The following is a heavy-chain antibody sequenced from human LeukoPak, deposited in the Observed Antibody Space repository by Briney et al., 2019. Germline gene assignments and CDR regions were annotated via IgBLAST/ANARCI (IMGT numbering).Heavy chain of an antibody. J-gene: IGHJ4*02. CDR3: ALPLRDGDFYFDY. CDR1: GFSFSSYA. Sequence: PGGSLRLSCAASGFSFSSYAMHWVRQAPGKGLEWVAVISYDGSNSDYTDSVKGRFTISRDNSKNTLYLQMNSLRAEDTAVYYCALPLRDGDFYFDYWGQGALVTVSS. D-gene: IGHD4-17*01. V-gene: IGHV3-30-3*01. CDR2: ISYDGSNS.